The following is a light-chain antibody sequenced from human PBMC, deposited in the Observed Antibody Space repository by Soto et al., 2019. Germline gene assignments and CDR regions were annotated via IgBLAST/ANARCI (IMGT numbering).Light chain of an antibody. J-gene: IGKJ1*01. Sequence: DIPMTQSPSTLSASVGDRVTITCRASQSISSWLAWYQQKPGKAPKLLIYKASSLESGVPSRFSGGGSGTEFTLTISSLQPDDFATYYCQPYNSLRTFGQGTKVEIK. CDR3: QPYNSLRT. V-gene: IGKV1-5*03. CDR1: QSISSW. CDR2: KAS.